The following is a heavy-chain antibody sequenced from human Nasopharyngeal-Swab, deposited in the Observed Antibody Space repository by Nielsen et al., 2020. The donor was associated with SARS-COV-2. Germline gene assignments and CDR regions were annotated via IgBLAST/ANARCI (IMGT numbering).Heavy chain of an antibody. CDR2: IKQDGSEK. J-gene: IGHJ6*03. CDR3: ARDRGLGYYMDV. V-gene: IGHV3-7*01. Sequence: GGSLRLSCTGSGFTFGNYSMSWVRQAPGKGLEWVANIKQDGSEKYYVDSVKGRFTISRDNAKNSLYLQMNSLRAEDTAVYYCARDRGLGYYMDVWGKGTTVTVSS. CDR1: GFTFGNYS. D-gene: IGHD3-16*01.